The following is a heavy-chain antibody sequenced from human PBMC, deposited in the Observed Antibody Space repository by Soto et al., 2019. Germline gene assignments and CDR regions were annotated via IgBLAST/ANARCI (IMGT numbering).Heavy chain of an antibody. V-gene: IGHV1-18*01. D-gene: IGHD2-15*01. CDR1: GDAFSSYG. CDR3: ARDLVYGGSPLQGFDP. CDR2: ISAYNGNT. J-gene: IGHJ5*02. Sequence: ASVKVSCKDSGDAFSSYGISWVRQAPGQGLEWMGWISAYNGNTNYAQKLKGRVTMTTDTSTTTAYKELRSLRSDDTAVYYCARDLVYGGSPLQGFDPWGQGTLVTVSS.